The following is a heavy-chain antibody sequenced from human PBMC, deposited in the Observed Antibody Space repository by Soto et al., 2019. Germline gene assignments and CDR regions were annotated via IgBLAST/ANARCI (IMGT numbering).Heavy chain of an antibody. Sequence: GGSLRLSCAASGFTFSSYSMNWVRQAPGKGLEWVSSISSSSYIYYADSVKGRFTISRDNAKNTLYLQMNSLRVDDPAVYYCKRAQKGYGMDVWGQGTTVTVSS. CDR1: GFTFSSYS. CDR2: ISSSSYI. V-gene: IGHV3-21*01. J-gene: IGHJ6*02. CDR3: KRAQKGYGMDV.